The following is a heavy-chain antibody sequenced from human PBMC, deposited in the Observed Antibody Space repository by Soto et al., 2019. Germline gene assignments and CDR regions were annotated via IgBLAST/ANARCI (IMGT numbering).Heavy chain of an antibody. CDR3: AKLLYGDSLFDY. Sequence: QVQLVESGGGVVQPGRSLRLSCAASGFTFSSYGMHWVRQAPGKGLEWVAVISYDGSNKYYADSVKGRFTISRDNSKNTLYLQMNSLRAEDTAVYYCAKLLYGDSLFDYWGQGTLVTVSS. V-gene: IGHV3-30*18. J-gene: IGHJ4*02. CDR1: GFTFSSYG. D-gene: IGHD4-17*01. CDR2: ISYDGSNK.